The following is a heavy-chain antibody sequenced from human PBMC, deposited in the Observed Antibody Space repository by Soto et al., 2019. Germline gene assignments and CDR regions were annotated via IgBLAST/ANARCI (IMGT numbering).Heavy chain of an antibody. V-gene: IGHV1-46*03. CDR1: GYTFTSYY. CDR3: ASHCSTSCSDWADP. CDR2: IDPSGGST. J-gene: IGHJ5*02. D-gene: IGHD2-2*01. Sequence: ASVKVSCKASGYTFTSYYIHWVRQAPGQGLEWMGIIDPSGGSTTYAQRFQGRVTMTRDTSTSTVYMDLGSLRSEDTAVYYCASHCSTSCSDWADPWGQGTLVTVSS.